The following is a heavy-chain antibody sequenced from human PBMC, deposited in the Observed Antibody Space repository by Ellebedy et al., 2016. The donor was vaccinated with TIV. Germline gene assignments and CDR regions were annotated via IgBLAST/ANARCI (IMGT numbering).Heavy chain of an antibody. J-gene: IGHJ6*02. CDR1: GGTFSSYA. CDR3: ASGRTTISTWHYYGLDV. Sequence: AASVKVSCKASGGTFSSYAISWVRQAPGQGLEWMGGIIPIFGTANYAQKFQGRVTITADESTSTAYMELSSLRSEDTAVYYCASGRTTISTWHYYGLDVWGQGTTVTVS. V-gene: IGHV1-69*13. CDR2: IIPIFGTA. D-gene: IGHD4-11*01.